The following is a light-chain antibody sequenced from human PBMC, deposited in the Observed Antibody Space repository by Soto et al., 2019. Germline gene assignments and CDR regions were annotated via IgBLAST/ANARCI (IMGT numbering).Light chain of an antibody. CDR1: SSNIGSNY. CDR3: AAWDDSRSGHA. CDR2: RNN. Sequence: QSVLTQPPSASGTPGQRVTISCSGSSSNIGSNYVYWYQQFPGTAPKLLIYRNNQRPSGVPDRFSGSKSGTSASLAISGLRSEGEADYYCAAWDDSRSGHAFGSGTKVTVL. J-gene: IGLJ1*01. V-gene: IGLV1-47*01.